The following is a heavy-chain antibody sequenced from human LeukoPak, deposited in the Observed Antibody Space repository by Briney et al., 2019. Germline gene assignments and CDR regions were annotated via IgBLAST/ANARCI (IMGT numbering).Heavy chain of an antibody. CDR2: IYYSGST. J-gene: IGHJ4*02. D-gene: IGHD3-10*01. CDR3: AGGSGSYGPPFDY. V-gene: IGHV4-59*01. Sequence: SETLSLTCTVSGGSISSYYWSWIRRPPGKGLEWIGYIYYSGSTNYNPSLKSRVTISVDTSKDQFSLKLSSVTAADTAVYYCAGGSGSYGPPFDYWGQGTLVTVSS. CDR1: GGSISSYY.